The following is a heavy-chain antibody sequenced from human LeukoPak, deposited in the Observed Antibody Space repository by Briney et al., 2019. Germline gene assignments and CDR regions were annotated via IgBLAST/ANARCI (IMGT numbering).Heavy chain of an antibody. CDR1: GFIFSFYC. CDR3: VRDFRSADY. J-gene: IGHJ4*02. CDR2: ICPDGTGI. Sequence: GGSLRLSCAASGFIFSFYCMHWVRQAPGKGPMWVSRICPDGTGISYADSVKARFTTSRDNAKNTVYLQMNSLRQEDTAVYYCVRDFRSADYWGQGTLVTVSS. V-gene: IGHV3-74*01.